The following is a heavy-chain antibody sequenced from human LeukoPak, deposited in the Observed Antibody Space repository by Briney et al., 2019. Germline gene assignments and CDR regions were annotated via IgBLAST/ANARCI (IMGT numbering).Heavy chain of an antibody. CDR3: ARASIYYDRGLDY. J-gene: IGHJ4*02. D-gene: IGHD3-10*02. V-gene: IGHV1-2*02. CDR1: GYTFTGYY. CDR2: INPNSGGT. Sequence: ASVKVSCQASGYTFTGYYMHWVRQAPGQGLEWMGWINPNSGGTNYAQKFQGRVTMTRDTSISTAYMELSRLRSDDTAVYYCARASIYYDRGLDYWGQGTLVTVSS.